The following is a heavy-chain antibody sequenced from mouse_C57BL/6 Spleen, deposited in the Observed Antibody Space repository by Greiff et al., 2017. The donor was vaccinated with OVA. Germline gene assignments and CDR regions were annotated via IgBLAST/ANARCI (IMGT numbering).Heavy chain of an antibody. V-gene: IGHV1-15*01. CDR1: GYTFTDYE. CDR3: TRVGDY. D-gene: IGHD4-1*01. CDR2: FDPETGGT. J-gene: IGHJ2*01. Sequence: QVQLQQSGAELVRPGASVTLSCKASGYTFTDYEMHWVKQTPVHGLEWIGAFDPETGGTAYNQKFKGKAILTADKSSSTAYMELRSLTSEDSAVYYSTRVGDYWGQGTTLTVSS.